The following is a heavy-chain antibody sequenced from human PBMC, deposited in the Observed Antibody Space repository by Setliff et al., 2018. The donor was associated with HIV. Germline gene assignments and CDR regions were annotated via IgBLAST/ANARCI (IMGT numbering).Heavy chain of an antibody. V-gene: IGHV1-3*01. CDR2: INAGNGNT. D-gene: IGHD6-19*01. Sequence: ASVKVSCKASGYTFTSYAMHWVRQAPGQRLEWMGWINAGNGNTKYSQKFQGRVTMTRNTSISTAYMELSSLRSEDTAVYYCARVVAGTGSYYFDYWGQGTLVTVSS. J-gene: IGHJ4*02. CDR1: GYTFTSYA. CDR3: ARVVAGTGSYYFDY.